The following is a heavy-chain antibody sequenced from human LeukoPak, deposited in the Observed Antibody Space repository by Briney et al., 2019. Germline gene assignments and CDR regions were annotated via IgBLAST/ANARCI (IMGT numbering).Heavy chain of an antibody. CDR2: ISDSGGST. J-gene: IGHJ4*02. Sequence: GGSLRLSCAASGFTFSSYAMSWVRQAPGKGLEWVSAISDSGGSTYYADSVKGRFTISRDNSKNTLYLQMNSLRAEDTAVYYCAKQTLDGYNLIDYWGQGTLVTVSS. D-gene: IGHD5-24*01. CDR3: AKQTLDGYNLIDY. CDR1: GFTFSSYA. V-gene: IGHV3-23*01.